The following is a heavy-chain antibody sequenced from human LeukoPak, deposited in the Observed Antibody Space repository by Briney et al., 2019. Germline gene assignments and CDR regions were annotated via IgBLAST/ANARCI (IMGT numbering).Heavy chain of an antibody. CDR1: GGSISSSSYY. CDR3: ARGAGPNPGIAVAGTLYYFDY. Sequence: PSETLSLTCTVSGGSISSSSYYWGWIRQPPRKGLEWIASIYYSGSTYYNPSLKSRVTISVDTSKNQFSLKLSSVTAADTAVYYCARGAGPNPGIAVAGTLYYFDYWGQGTLVTVSS. CDR2: IYYSGST. J-gene: IGHJ4*02. D-gene: IGHD6-19*01. V-gene: IGHV4-39*01.